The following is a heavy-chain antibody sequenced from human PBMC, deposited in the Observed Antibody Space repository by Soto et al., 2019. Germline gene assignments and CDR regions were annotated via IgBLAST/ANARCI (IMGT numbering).Heavy chain of an antibody. D-gene: IGHD3-3*01. CDR1: GGSITDNY. CDR2: IYYTGII. J-gene: IGHJ5*02. Sequence: SETLSLTCSVSGGSITDNYWTWIRQSPGKGLEWVGYIYYTGIINYNPSLKRRVTISLDRSKNQFSLKLDSVTAADTAVYYCARALDYDFWGGRNWFDPWGQGTLVTVSS. V-gene: IGHV4-59*01. CDR3: ARALDYDFWGGRNWFDP.